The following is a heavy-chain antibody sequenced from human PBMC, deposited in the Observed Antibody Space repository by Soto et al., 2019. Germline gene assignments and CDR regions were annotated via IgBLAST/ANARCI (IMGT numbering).Heavy chain of an antibody. J-gene: IGHJ4*02. D-gene: IGHD3-22*01. CDR3: AGGRDSLGYYHLTF. CDR1: GVTVSSTY. V-gene: IGHV3-53*01. CDR2: ICSDDKT. Sequence: GGSLRLSCAASGVTVSSTYMSWVRRAPGKGLEWVSVICSDDKTSYADSVKGRLTISRDTSQNTVYLQVNSLRVEDAAMYYCAGGRDSLGYYHLTFWGQGTLVTVSS.